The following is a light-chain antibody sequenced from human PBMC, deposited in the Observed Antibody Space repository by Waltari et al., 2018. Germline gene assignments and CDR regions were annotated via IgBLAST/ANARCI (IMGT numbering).Light chain of an antibody. CDR1: SSDVGRSNY. V-gene: IGLV2-11*01. J-gene: IGLJ3*02. CDR2: DVN. Sequence: HSALTQPRSVSGSPGQSVTISCTGSSSDVGRSNYVSCYQQHPGKAPNVMIHDVNHRPSGVPDRFSGSKSGNTASLTISGLQAEDEADYYCFSYAGSPWVFGGGTKLTVL. CDR3: FSYAGSPWV.